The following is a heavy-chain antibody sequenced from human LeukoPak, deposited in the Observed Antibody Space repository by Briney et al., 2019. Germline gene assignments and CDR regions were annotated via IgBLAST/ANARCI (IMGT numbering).Heavy chain of an antibody. V-gene: IGHV3-30-3*01. CDR3: ARDTGAMIESPDY. J-gene: IGHJ4*02. CDR2: ISYDGSNK. Sequence: PGRSLRLSCAASGFTFSSYAMHWVRQAPGKGLEWVAVISYDGSNKYYADSVKGRFTISRDNSKNTLYLQMNSLRAEDTAVYYCARDTGAMIESPDYWGQGTLVTVSS. D-gene: IGHD3-22*01. CDR1: GFTFSSYA.